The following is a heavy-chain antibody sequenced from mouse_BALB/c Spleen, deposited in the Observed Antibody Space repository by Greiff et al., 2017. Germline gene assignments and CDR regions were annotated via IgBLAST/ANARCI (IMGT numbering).Heavy chain of an antibody. Sequence: QVQLQQSGAELVRPGVSVKISCKGSGYTFTDYAMHWVKQSHAKSLEWIGVISTYYGDASYNQKFKGKATMTVDKSSSTAYMELARLTSEDSAIYYCARVGPTATNFDVWGAGTTVTVSS. J-gene: IGHJ1*01. CDR2: ISTYYGDA. CDR3: ARVGPTATNFDV. D-gene: IGHD1-2*01. V-gene: IGHV1S137*01. CDR1: GYTFTDYA.